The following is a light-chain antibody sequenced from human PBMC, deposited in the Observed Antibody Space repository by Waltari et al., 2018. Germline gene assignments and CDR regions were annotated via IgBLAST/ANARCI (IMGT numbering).Light chain of an antibody. Sequence: DIVMTQSQDSLAVSLGERATIHCKSSQSVLYSSNNKNYLAWHQQKPGQPPKLLLYWASTRESGVPDRFSGSGSGTDFTLTISTLQAEDVAIYYCQQYYSTPYTFGQGTKLEIK. CDR1: QSVLYSSNNKNY. CDR3: QQYYSTPYT. V-gene: IGKV4-1*01. CDR2: WAS. J-gene: IGKJ2*01.